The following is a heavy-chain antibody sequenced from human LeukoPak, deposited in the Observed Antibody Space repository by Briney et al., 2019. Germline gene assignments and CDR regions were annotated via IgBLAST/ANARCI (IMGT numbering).Heavy chain of an antibody. V-gene: IGHV1-18*01. D-gene: IGHD3-22*01. CDR3: ARDGRHRYYYDSSGFYGSWFDP. CDR1: GYTFNTYN. Sequence: ASMTVSCKASGYTFNTYNINWVRQAPGQGLEWMGWISGYNGNTKNAQKLQGRVTMTTDTSTSTAYMELRSLRSDDTAVYYCARDGRHRYYYDSSGFYGSWFDPWGQGTLVTVSS. J-gene: IGHJ5*02. CDR2: ISGYNGNT.